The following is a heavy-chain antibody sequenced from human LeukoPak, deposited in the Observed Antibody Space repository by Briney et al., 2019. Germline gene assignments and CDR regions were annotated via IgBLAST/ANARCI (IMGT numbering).Heavy chain of an antibody. CDR2: IYYSGST. D-gene: IGHD6-19*01. CDR3: ARQSSGWPFDY. J-gene: IGHJ4*02. V-gene: IGHV4-39*01. Sequence: SETLSLTCTVSGGSISSYYWGWIRQPPGKGLEWIGSIYYSGSTYYNPSLKSRVTISVDTSKNQFSLKLSSVTAADTAVYYCARQSSGWPFDYWGQGTLVTVSS. CDR1: GGSISSYY.